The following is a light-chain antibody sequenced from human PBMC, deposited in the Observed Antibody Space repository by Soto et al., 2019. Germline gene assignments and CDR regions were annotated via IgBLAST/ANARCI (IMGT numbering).Light chain of an antibody. Sequence: DINRIPNPAKLFASIENRVIIACRASESISKWLAWYQQKPGKGPKLLIYDASRLHSGVPSRFSCSGSGTEFTLTISCRQPDYSAPYYCQHANSAPLSVGGGTKVDIK. V-gene: IGKV1-5*01. J-gene: IGKJ4*01. CDR2: DAS. CDR3: QHANSAPLS. CDR1: ESISKW.